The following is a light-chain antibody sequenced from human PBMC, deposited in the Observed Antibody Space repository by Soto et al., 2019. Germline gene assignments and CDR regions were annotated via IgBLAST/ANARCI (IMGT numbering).Light chain of an antibody. CDR1: QTVTSN. CDR3: QQYSDWPRT. J-gene: IGKJ1*01. Sequence: EIVMTQSPATLSVSPGERATLSCRASQTVTSNLAWYQQKPCQAPRLFIYGASTRATGIPARFSGSGSGTEFTLTISSLQSEDFAVYYCQQYSDWPRTFGQGTKVEIK. CDR2: GAS. V-gene: IGKV3-15*01.